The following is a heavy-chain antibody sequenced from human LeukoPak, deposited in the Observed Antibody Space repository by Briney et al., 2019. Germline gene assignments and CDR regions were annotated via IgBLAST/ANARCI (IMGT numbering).Heavy chain of an antibody. CDR1: GLTFSTYA. Sequence: QPGGSLRLSCAASGLTFSTYAMSWVRQAPGKGLEWVSTITGSGGSTYDADSVKGRFTISRDNSKITLYLQMSSLRAEDTAVYYCAKGYSSGWYDAFDIWGQGTMVAVSS. CDR2: ITGSGGST. J-gene: IGHJ3*02. D-gene: IGHD6-19*01. V-gene: IGHV3-23*01. CDR3: AKGYSSGWYDAFDI.